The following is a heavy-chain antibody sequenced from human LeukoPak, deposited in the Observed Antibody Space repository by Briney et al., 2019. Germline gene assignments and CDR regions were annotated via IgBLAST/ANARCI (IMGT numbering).Heavy chain of an antibody. CDR2: ISSSSSTI. CDR3: ASPKYYYYGMDV. J-gene: IGHJ6*02. V-gene: IGHV3-48*02. CDR1: GFTFSSYS. Sequence: RTGGSLRLSCAASGFTFSSYSMNWVRQAPGKGLEWVSYISSSSSTIYYADSVKGRFTISRDNAKNSLYLQMNSLRDEDTAVYYCASPKYYYYGMDVWGQGTTVTVPS.